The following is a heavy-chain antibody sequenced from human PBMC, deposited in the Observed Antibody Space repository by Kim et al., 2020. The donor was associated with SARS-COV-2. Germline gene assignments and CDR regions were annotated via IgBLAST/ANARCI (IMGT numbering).Heavy chain of an antibody. D-gene: IGHD3-16*01. Sequence: GGSLRLSCSASGFTFINYPMNWVRQAPGKGLEWVSYISSSSTIYYADSVKGRFTISRDTATNSLYLQMNSLRAEDTAVYYCARGRSYEPFDYWGQGTLVT. CDR3: ARGRSYEPFDY. CDR1: GFTFINYP. J-gene: IGHJ4*02. CDR2: ISSSSTI. V-gene: IGHV3-48*01.